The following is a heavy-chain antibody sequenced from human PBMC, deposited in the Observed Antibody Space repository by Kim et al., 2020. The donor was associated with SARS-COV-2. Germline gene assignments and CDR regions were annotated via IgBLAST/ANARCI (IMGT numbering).Heavy chain of an antibody. Sequence: SETLSLTCSVSGDSITSSNWWTWVRQPPGKGLEWVGEIFHSGTTNYNPSATSGVAMSVDKSKNQFSLNLDSVTAADTAVYFCARGGNFGGTGLGFDFWGEGVLVTVSS. V-gene: IGHV4-4*02. D-gene: IGHD2-15*01. CDR2: IFHSGTT. CDR3: ARGGNFGGTGLGFDF. CDR1: GDSITSSNW. J-gene: IGHJ4*02.